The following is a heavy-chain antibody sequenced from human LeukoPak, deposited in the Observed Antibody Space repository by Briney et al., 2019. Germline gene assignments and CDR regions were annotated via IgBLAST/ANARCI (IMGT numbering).Heavy chain of an antibody. CDR2: IKQDGSEK. V-gene: IGHV3-7*01. J-gene: IGHJ3*02. D-gene: IGHD5-12*01. Sequence: GGSLRLSCAASGFTFSSYWMSWVRQAPGKGLERVANIKQDGSEKYYVDSVKGRFTISRDNAKNSLYLQMNSLRAEDTAVYYCARDSKWAATIDAFDIWGQGTMVTVSS. CDR1: GFTFSSYW. CDR3: ARDSKWAATIDAFDI.